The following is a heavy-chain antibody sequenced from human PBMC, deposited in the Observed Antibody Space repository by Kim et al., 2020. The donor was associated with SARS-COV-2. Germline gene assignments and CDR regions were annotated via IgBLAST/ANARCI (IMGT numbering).Heavy chain of an antibody. CDR1: GGSFSGYY. CDR2: INHSGST. J-gene: IGHJ4*02. Sequence: SETLSLTCAVYGGSFSGYYWSWIRQPPGKGLEWIGEINHSGSTNYNPSLKSRVTISVDTSKNQFSLKLSSVTAADTAVYYCARRRAHIVVVPAARRYYFDYWGQGTLVTVSS. CDR3: ARRRAHIVVVPAARRYYFDY. D-gene: IGHD2-2*01. V-gene: IGHV4-34*01.